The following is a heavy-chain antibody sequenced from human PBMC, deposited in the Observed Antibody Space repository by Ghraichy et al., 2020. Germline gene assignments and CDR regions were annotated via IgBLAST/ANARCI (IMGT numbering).Heavy chain of an antibody. CDR3: ARGYEFWSGYPPDF. D-gene: IGHD3-3*01. V-gene: IGHV4-30-4*01. CDR1: GVSMRIGDYY. CDR2: IFESGTV. J-gene: IGHJ4*02. Sequence: SETLSLTCTVSGVSMRIGDYYYNWVRQPPGKGLEWIGYIFESGTVSYSPSLKSRLNISIDTSKNQFSLKLTSVTAADTAVYFCARGYEFWSGYPPDFWGQGILVTVSS.